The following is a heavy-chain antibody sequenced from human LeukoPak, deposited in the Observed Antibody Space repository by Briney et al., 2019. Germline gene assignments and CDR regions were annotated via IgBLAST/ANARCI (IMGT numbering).Heavy chain of an antibody. CDR3: ARDVGMAVAGHHWFDP. Sequence: PSQTLSLTCTVSGGSVSSGGYYWRWIRQHPGKGLEWIGYIYYRGGTYYNPSLKSRVAISVDTSKNQFSLKLSSVTAADTALYYCARDVGMAVAGHHWFDPWGQGTLVTVSS. D-gene: IGHD6-19*01. J-gene: IGHJ5*02. CDR2: IYYRGGT. CDR1: GGSVSSGGYY. V-gene: IGHV4-31*03.